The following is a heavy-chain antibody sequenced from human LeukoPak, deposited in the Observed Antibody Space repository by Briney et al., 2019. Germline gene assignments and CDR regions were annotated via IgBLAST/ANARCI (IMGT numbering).Heavy chain of an antibody. D-gene: IGHD2-8*02. CDR3: ARQPLLGSYWFFDL. V-gene: IGHV1-69*04. CDR1: GGTFSSYA. CDR2: IIPILGIA. J-gene: IGHJ2*01. Sequence: ASVKVSCKASGGTFSSYAISWVRQAPGQGLEWMGRIIPILGIANYAQKFQGRVTITADKSTSTAYMELSSLRSEDTAVYYCARQPLLGSYWFFDLWGRGTLVTVSS.